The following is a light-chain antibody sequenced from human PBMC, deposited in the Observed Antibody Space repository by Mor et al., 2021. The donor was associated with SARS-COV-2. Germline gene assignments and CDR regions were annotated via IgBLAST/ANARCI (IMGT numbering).Light chain of an antibody. J-gene: IGLJ3*02. Sequence: NRPSGVSNRFSGSKSGNTASLTISGLQAEDEADYYCSSLWFGGGTKLTVL. CDR3: SSLW. V-gene: IGLV2-14*01.